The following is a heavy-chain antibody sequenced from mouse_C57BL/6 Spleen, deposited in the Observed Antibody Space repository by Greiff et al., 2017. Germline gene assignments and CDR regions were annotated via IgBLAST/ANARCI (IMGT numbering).Heavy chain of an antibody. CDR1: GFTFSDYG. V-gene: IGHV5-17*01. J-gene: IGHJ2*01. Sequence: EVHLVESGGGLVKPGGSLKLSCAASGFTFSDYGMHWVRQAPEKGLEWVAYISSGSSTIYYADTVKGRFTISRDNAKNTLFLQMTSRRSEDTAMYYGARWAGTSFDYWGQGTTLTVSS. CDR3: ARWAGTSFDY. D-gene: IGHD3-3*01. CDR2: ISSGSSTI.